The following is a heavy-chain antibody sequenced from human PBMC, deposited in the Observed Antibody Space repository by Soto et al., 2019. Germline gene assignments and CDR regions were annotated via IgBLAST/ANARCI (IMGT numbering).Heavy chain of an antibody. D-gene: IGHD3-10*01. CDR1: GGSINSYW. J-gene: IGHJ4*02. CDR2: VYSSGTT. V-gene: IGHV4-4*07. Sequence: SETLSLTCSVSGGSINSYWWSWIRQPAGKGLEWIGRVYSSGTTDYNPSLNSRATLSVETSKNQFSLKLSSVTAADTAVYYCARDIGSYAYGEGYWGQGIQVTVS. CDR3: ARDIGSYAYGEGY.